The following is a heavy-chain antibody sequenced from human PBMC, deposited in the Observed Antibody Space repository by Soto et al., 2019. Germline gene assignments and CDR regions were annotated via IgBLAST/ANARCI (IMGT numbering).Heavy chain of an antibody. D-gene: IGHD3-10*01. CDR1: GGSINSYW. J-gene: IGHJ4*02. CDR2: VYSSGTT. V-gene: IGHV4-4*07. Sequence: SETLSLTCSVSGGSINSYWWSWIRQPAGKGLEWIGRVYSSGTTDYNPSLNSRATLSVETSKNQFSLKLSSVTAADTAVYYCARDIGSYAYGEGYWGQGIQVTVS. CDR3: ARDIGSYAYGEGY.